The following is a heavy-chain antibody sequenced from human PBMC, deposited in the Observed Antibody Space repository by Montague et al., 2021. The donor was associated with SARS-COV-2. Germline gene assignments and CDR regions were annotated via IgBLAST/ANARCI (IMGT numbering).Heavy chain of an antibody. CDR3: TRLCLGWNTD. CDR2: IYFSGST. Sequence: SETLSLTCTVSGDSMTDSYWSWIRQPPGKGLEYIGYIYFSGSTNCNPSLKSRLTISVDTSKNQFSLKLGSVTAADTAVYFCTRLCLGWNTDWGQGTMVTVSS. CDR1: GDSMTDSY. V-gene: IGHV4-59*08. J-gene: IGHJ1*01. D-gene: IGHD5/OR15-5a*01.